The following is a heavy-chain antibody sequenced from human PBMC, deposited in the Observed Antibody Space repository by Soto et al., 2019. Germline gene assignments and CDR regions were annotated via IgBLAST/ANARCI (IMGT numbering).Heavy chain of an antibody. D-gene: IGHD5-18*01. V-gene: IGHV1-8*01. CDR1: GYIFTNND. Sequence: ASVKVSCKASGYIFTNNDVSWVRQATGQGLEWMGWMNPGSGDTGCAQKFQGRVTMTRNISIATAYMELSSLRADDTAIYYCARMASFGSLNWFDPWGQGPLVTVSS. CDR3: ARMASFGSLNWFDP. CDR2: MNPGSGDT. J-gene: IGHJ5*02.